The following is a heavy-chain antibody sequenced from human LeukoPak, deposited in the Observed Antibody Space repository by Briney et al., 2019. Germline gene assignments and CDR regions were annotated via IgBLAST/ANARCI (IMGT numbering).Heavy chain of an antibody. J-gene: IGHJ4*02. CDR2: INRDGGRT. CDR3: ARGGSDTAMAHDY. CDR1: GFTFSNHW. Sequence: GGSLRPSCTASGFTFSNHWMHWVRQAPGKGLMWVSRINRDGGRTDYADSVKGRFTISRDDTKNTLYLQVNSLRVEDTAVYFCARGGSDTAMAHDYWGQGTLVTVSS. D-gene: IGHD5-18*01. V-gene: IGHV3-74*01.